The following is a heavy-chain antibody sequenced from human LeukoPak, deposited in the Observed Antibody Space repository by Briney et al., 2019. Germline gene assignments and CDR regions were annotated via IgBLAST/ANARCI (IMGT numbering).Heavy chain of an antibody. CDR3: ARGGGYCSGGSCSDFDY. CDR1: GFTFSSYE. J-gene: IGHJ4*02. Sequence: GGSLRLSCAASGFTFSSYEMNWVRKAPGKGLEWVSYISSSGSNIYYADSVKGRFTISRDNAKNSLYLQMNSLRAEDTAVYYCARGGGYCSGGSCSDFDYWGQGTLVTVSS. D-gene: IGHD2-15*01. CDR2: ISSSGSNI. V-gene: IGHV3-48*03.